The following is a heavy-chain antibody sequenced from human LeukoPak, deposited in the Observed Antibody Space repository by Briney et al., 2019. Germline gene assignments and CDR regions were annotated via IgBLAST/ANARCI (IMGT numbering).Heavy chain of an antibody. V-gene: IGHV4-59*01. CDR1: GGSISSYY. Sequence: PSETLSLTCTVSGGSISSYYWSWIRQPPGKGLEWIGYIYYIGNTNYNPSLKSRVTISVDTSKKQFSLKLSSVTAADTAIYYCARRSGDSSSWYRSGLDYWGQGTLVTVSS. CDR3: ARRSGDSSSWYRSGLDY. J-gene: IGHJ4*02. CDR2: IYYIGNT. D-gene: IGHD6-19*01.